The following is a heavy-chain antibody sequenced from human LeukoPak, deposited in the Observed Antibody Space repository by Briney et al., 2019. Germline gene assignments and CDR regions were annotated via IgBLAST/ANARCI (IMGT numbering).Heavy chain of an antibody. CDR2: ISSSSSYI. J-gene: IGHJ4*02. CDR3: ARALDFWSGYEDY. D-gene: IGHD3-3*01. CDR1: GFTFSSYS. V-gene: IGHV3-21*01. Sequence: GSLRLSCASSGFTFSSYSMNWVRQAPGKGLEWVSSISSSSSYIYYADSVKGRFTISRDNAKNSLYLQMNSLRAEDTAVYYCARALDFWSGYEDYWGQGTLVTVSS.